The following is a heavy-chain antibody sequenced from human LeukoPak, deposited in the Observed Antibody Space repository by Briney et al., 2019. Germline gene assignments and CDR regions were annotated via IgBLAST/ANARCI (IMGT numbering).Heavy chain of an antibody. CDR1: GFTFSSYS. D-gene: IGHD2-2*01. V-gene: IGHV3-21*01. J-gene: IGHJ3*02. CDR3: AGTDIVVVPAAEAFDI. Sequence: GGALRLSCAASGFTFSSYSMNWVRQAPGKGPEWVSSIISSSSYIYYADSVKGRFTTSRGNAKNSLYLQMNSLRAEDTDVYYCAGTDIVVVPAAEAFDIWGQGTMVTVSS. CDR2: IISSSSYI.